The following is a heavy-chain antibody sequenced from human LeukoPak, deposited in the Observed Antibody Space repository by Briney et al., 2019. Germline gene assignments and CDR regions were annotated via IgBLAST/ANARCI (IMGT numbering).Heavy chain of an antibody. D-gene: IGHD3-22*01. V-gene: IGHV4-38-2*02. CDR3: ASFPGDSSGYYYDFDY. CDR2: IYHSGST. Sequence: SETLSLTCTVSGYSISSGYYWGWIRQPPGKGLEWIGSIYHSGSTYYNPSLKSRVTISVDTSKNQLSLKLSSVTAADTAVYYCASFPGDSSGYYYDFDYWGQGTLVTVSS. J-gene: IGHJ4*02. CDR1: GYSISSGYY.